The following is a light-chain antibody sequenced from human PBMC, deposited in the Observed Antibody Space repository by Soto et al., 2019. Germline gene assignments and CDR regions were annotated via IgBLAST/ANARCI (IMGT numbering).Light chain of an antibody. Sequence: EVVLTQSPAILSLSPGERATLFCRASQSVSVNFAWYQQKPGQPPRPLIYTASDRAPGIPARFSASGSGTDFTLTISSLEPEDFAVYFCHERNMWPRGTFGAGTKVEIK. CDR3: HERNMWPRGT. CDR2: TAS. CDR1: QSVSVN. J-gene: IGKJ4*01. V-gene: IGKV3-11*01.